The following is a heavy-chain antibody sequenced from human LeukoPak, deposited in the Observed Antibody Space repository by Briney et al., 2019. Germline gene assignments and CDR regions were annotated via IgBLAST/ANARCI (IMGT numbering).Heavy chain of an antibody. J-gene: IGHJ5*02. D-gene: IGHD6-6*01. CDR3: ARSRSGIAARQSWFDP. CDR1: GYTFTSYD. V-gene: IGHV1-8*03. CDR2: MNPNSGST. Sequence: ASVKVSCKASGYTFTSYDINWVRQATGQGLEWLGWMNPNSGSTGYAQKFQGRVTITRNTSISTAYMELSSLRSEDTAVYYCARSRSGIAARQSWFDPWGQGTLVTVSS.